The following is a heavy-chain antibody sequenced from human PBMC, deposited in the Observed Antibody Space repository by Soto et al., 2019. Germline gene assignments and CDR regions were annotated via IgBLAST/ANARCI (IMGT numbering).Heavy chain of an antibody. CDR3: AKDGLSDSPSAIDY. CDR1: GFTFTKSG. D-gene: IGHD6-13*01. CDR2: IGGSGRKT. J-gene: IGHJ4*02. Sequence: RLSCAASGFTFTKSGMSWVRQAPGKGLEWVAGIGGSGRKTYYADSVKGRFSISRDNSKNSLFLQMNSLSADDTAIYYCAKDGLSDSPSAIDYWGLGTLVTVSS. V-gene: IGHV3-23*01.